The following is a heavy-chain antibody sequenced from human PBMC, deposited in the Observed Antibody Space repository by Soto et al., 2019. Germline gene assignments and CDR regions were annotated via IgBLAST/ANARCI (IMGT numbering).Heavy chain of an antibody. V-gene: IGHV4-34*01. J-gene: IGHJ4*02. Sequence: SETLSLTCAVYGGSFSGYYLSWIRQPPGKGLEWIGEINHSVSTNYNPSLKSRVTISVDTSKNQFSLKLSPVTAADTAVYYCARGGRYNWNPNPFDYWGQGTLVTVSS. D-gene: IGHD1-1*01. CDR3: ARGGRYNWNPNPFDY. CDR1: GGSFSGYY. CDR2: INHSVST.